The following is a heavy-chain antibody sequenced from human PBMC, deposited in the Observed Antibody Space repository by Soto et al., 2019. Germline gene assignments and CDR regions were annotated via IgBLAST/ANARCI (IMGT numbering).Heavy chain of an antibody. D-gene: IGHD2-21*02. CDR3: ARGGAYCGGDCSPNYLDY. CDR2: IYYNGRT. Sequence: QVRLQESGPGLVRPSETLSLTCTVSGGSVSSGSYYWSWIRQPPGKGLEWIGYIYYNGRTNYNPSLESRVTLSADTSKNQFSLKLNSVTAADTAVYSCARGGAYCGGDCSPNYLDYWGHGTLVTVSS. CDR1: GGSVSSGSYY. J-gene: IGHJ4*01. V-gene: IGHV4-61*01.